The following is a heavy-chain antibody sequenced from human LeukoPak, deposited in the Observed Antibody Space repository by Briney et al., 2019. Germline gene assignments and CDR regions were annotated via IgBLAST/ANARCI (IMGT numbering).Heavy chain of an antibody. J-gene: IGHJ4*02. CDR1: GYTFTNYW. CDR2: IYPDDSET. Sequence: GESLKISCKGGGYTFTNYWIVWVRQMPGKGLEWMGVIYPDDSETKYSPSFQGQVTISADKSISTAYLQWSSLKASDTAMYYCARLPAADLYYFDYWGQGTLVTVSS. CDR3: ARLPAADLYYFDY. D-gene: IGHD6-13*01. V-gene: IGHV5-51*01.